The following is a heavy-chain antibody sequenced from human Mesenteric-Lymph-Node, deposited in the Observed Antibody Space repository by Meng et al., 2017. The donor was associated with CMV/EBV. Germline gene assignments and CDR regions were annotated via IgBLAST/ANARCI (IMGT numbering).Heavy chain of an antibody. V-gene: IGHV3-9*01. D-gene: IGHD3-22*01. CDR3: AKVQDPYDGSGFYFDS. CDR1: GFTFDDYA. Sequence: GGSLRLSCAASGFTFDDYAMHWVRQVPGKGLEWVSGMSWKSGGIGYADSVKGRFTISRDNAKKSLYLQMNSLRPEDTALYYCAKVQDPYDGSGFYFDSWGQGTQVTVSS. CDR2: MSWKSGGI. J-gene: IGHJ4*02.